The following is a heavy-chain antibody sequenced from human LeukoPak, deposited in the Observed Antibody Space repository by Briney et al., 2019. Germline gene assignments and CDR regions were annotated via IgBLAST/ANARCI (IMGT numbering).Heavy chain of an antibody. Sequence: NTSETLSLTCTVSGVSISSSSYYWGWIRQPPGKGPEWIGSIYYSGSTYYNPSLKSRVTISVDTSKNQFSLKLSSVTAADTAVYYCARGQTTQLWGQGTLVTVSS. J-gene: IGHJ4*02. V-gene: IGHV4-39*01. CDR2: IYYSGST. CDR1: GVSISSSSYY. D-gene: IGHD1-1*01. CDR3: ARGQTTQL.